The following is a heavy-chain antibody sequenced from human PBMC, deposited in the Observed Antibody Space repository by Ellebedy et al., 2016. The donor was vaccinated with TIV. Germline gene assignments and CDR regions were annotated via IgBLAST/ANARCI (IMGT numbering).Heavy chain of an antibody. CDR2: ISATGGAT. CDR3: AKEPQQPGVGLDY. J-gene: IGHJ4*02. V-gene: IGHV3-23*01. CDR1: GFTFSRSP. Sequence: GGSLRLXCSASGFTFSRSPMAWVRQAPGKGLEWVSTISATGGATHYAESVKGRFTISRDNSKSTLSLQMNSLRGEDTAVYYCAKEPQQPGVGLDYWGQGTLVTVSS. D-gene: IGHD1-14*01.